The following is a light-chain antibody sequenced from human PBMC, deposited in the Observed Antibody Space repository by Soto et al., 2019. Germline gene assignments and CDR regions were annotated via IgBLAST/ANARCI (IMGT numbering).Light chain of an antibody. CDR3: QQYGSSRT. CDR2: GAS. CDR1: QSISSN. Sequence: EIVMTQSPATLSLSPGERATLSCRASQSISSNLAWYQQKPGQAPRLLIYGASTRAPDIPARFSGSGSGTDFTLTISRLEPEDFAVYYCQQYGSSRTFGQGTKVDIK. V-gene: IGKV3-20*01. J-gene: IGKJ1*01.